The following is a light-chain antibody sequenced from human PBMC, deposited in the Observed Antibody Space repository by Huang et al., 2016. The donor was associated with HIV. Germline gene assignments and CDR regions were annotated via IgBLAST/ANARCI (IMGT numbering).Light chain of an antibody. CDR3: HQYNNWPPWT. J-gene: IGKJ1*01. V-gene: IGKV3D-15*01. CDR1: QSVSSN. Sequence: EIVMTQSPATLSVSPGERATLSCRASQSVSSNLAWYQHKPGPAPRLLIFGASTRATGIPARFSGSGSGTEFTLTISSLQSEDFAVYYCHQYNNWPPWTFGQGTKVEIK. CDR2: GAS.